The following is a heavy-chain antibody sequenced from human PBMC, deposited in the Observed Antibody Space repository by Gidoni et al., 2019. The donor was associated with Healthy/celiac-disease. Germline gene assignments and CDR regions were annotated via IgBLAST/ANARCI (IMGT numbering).Heavy chain of an antibody. CDR1: GFTFSSYW. V-gene: IGHV3-7*01. Sequence: EVQLVESGGGLVQPGGSLRLSCAASGFTFSSYWMSWVRQAPGKGLEWVANIKQDGSEKYYVDSVKGRFTISRDNAKNSLYLQMNSLRAEDTAVYYCAREDIVVVDYGMDVWGQGTTVTVSS. D-gene: IGHD2-15*01. CDR3: AREDIVVVDYGMDV. J-gene: IGHJ6*02. CDR2: IKQDGSEK.